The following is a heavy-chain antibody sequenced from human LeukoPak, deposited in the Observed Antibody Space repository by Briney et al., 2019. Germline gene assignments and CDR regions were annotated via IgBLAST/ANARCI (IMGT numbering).Heavy chain of an antibody. Sequence: GGSLRLSCAASGFTFSSYEMNWVRQAPGEGLEWVSCISTSGNTIYYADSVKGRFIISRDNAKNSLYLQMNSLRVEDTAVYYCARASAGTLDLLDYWGQGTLVTVSS. CDR2: ISTSGNTI. J-gene: IGHJ4*02. CDR3: ARASAGTLDLLDY. CDR1: GFTFSSYE. D-gene: IGHD6-13*01. V-gene: IGHV3-48*03.